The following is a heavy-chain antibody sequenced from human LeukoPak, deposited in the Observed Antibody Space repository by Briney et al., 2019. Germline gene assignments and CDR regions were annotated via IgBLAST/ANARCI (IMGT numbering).Heavy chain of an antibody. D-gene: IGHD6-19*01. Sequence: GGSLRLSCAASGFTFSSYGMHWVRQAPGKGLEWVAFIRYDGSNKYYADSVKGRFTISRDNSKNTLYLQMNSLRAEDTAVYYCVGAGAGRIDYWGQGTLVTVSS. V-gene: IGHV3-30*02. CDR2: IRYDGSNK. CDR1: GFTFSSYG. J-gene: IGHJ4*02. CDR3: VGAGAGRIDY.